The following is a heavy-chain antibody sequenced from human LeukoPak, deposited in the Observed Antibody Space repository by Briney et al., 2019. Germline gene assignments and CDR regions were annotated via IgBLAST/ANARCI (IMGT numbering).Heavy chain of an antibody. CDR3: ARGFWSGPFDY. J-gene: IGHJ4*02. Sequence: PSETLSLTCTVSGGSISSYYWSWIRQPPGKGLEWIGYIYYSGSTNYNPSLKSRVTISVDTSKNQFSLKLSSVTAADTAVYYCARGFWSGPFDYWGQGTLVTVSS. CDR2: IYYSGST. D-gene: IGHD3-3*01. V-gene: IGHV4-59*08. CDR1: GGSISSYY.